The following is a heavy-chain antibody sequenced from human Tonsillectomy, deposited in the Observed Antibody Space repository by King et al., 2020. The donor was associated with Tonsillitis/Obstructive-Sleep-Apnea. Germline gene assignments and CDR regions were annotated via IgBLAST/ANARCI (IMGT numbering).Heavy chain of an antibody. V-gene: IGHV4-39*01. D-gene: IGHD6-19*01. CDR2: IYYSGTT. CDR3: VRQAAVPGHYYYYMDV. Sequence: QLQESGPGLVKPSETLSLTCTVSGGSVSSSSYYWGWIRQSPGKGLEWIGSIYYSGTTYYNPSLESRVTISVDTSKNQFSLSLSAVTAADTAVYYCVRQAAVPGHYYYYMDVWGKGTTVTVSS. CDR1: GGSVSSSSYY. J-gene: IGHJ6*03.